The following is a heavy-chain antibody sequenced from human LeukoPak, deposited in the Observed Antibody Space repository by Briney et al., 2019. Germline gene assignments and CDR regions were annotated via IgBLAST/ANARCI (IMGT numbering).Heavy chain of an antibody. J-gene: IGHJ4*02. D-gene: IGHD1-26*01. CDR3: ARELPSRGYFDC. V-gene: IGHV3-30*04. Sequence: GRSLRLSCAASEFTFSNYAMHWVRQAPGKGLEWVAVISYHGSNTYYADSVKGRFTISRDSSKNTLFLQMNSLRADDTAVYFCARELPSRGYFDCWGQGTLVTVSS. CDR1: EFTFSNYA. CDR2: ISYHGSNT.